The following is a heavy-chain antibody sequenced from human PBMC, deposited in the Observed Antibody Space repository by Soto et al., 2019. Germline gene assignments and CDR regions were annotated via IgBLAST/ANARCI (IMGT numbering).Heavy chain of an antibody. CDR2: IYPGDSDT. V-gene: IGHV5-51*01. Sequence: PGESLKISCKGSGYSFTSYWIGWVRQMPGKGLEWMGIIYPGDSDTRYSPSFQGQVTISADKSISTAYLQWSSLKASDTAMYYCARRHMVCGGGNCYSDYFDYWGQGTLVTVSS. CDR1: GYSFTSYW. J-gene: IGHJ4*02. D-gene: IGHD2-15*01. CDR3: ARRHMVCGGGNCYSDYFDY.